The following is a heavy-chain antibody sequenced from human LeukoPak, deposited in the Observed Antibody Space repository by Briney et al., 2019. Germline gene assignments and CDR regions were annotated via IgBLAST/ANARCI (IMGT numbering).Heavy chain of an antibody. CDR1: GGSFSGYY. CDR2: INHSGST. Sequence: SETLSLTCAVYGGSFSGYYWSWIRQPPGKGLEWIGEINHSGSTNYNPSLKSRVTISVDTSKNQFSLKPSSVTAADTAVYYCATLPFDPWGQGTLVTVSS. CDR3: ATLPFDP. J-gene: IGHJ5*02. V-gene: IGHV4-34*01.